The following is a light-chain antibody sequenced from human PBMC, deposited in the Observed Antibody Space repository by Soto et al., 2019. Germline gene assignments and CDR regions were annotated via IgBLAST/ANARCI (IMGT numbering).Light chain of an antibody. J-gene: IGKJ4*01. V-gene: IGKV3-15*01. CDR1: QSMGSN. CDR3: QQRSNWLT. CDR2: GAS. Sequence: EIVMTQSPATMSVSPGERATLSCRASQSMGSNVAWYQQKPGQAPRLRIYGASTRAAGIPARFSGSGSGTDFTLTISSLEPEDFAVYYCQQRSNWLTFGGGTKVDI.